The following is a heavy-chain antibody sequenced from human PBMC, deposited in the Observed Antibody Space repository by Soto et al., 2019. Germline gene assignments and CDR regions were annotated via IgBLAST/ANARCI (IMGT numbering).Heavy chain of an antibody. Sequence: QVHLQESGPGLVKPSGTLSLTCAVSGGSITTNWWSWVRQPPGKGLEWIGEIYHSGTTNYNPSLRGRVTISVDKSNNQFSLNLNSVTAAESAIYYCARHIAVPRKRGFDYWGQGNLVTVSS. CDR3: ARHIAVPRKRGFDY. J-gene: IGHJ4*02. V-gene: IGHV4-4*02. CDR1: GGSITTNW. CDR2: IYHSGTT. D-gene: IGHD6-19*01.